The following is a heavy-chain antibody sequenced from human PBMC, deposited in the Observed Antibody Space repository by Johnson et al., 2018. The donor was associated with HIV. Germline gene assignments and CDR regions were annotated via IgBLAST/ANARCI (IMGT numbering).Heavy chain of an antibody. CDR1: RFTFSDYY. CDR2: ISSSGGTI. D-gene: IGHD1-14*01. CDR3: ARDDRPDGFDI. Sequence: QVQLVESGGGLVKPGGSLRLSCAASRFTFSDYYMSWIRQTPGKGLEWVSYISSSGGTIYYADSVKGRFTISRDRSKNTVSLQMNSLRVEDTAVYYCARDDRPDGFDIWGQGTMVTVSS. V-gene: IGHV3-11*04. J-gene: IGHJ3*02.